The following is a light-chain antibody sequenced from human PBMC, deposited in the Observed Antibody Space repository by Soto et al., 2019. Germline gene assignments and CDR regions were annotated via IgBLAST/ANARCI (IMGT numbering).Light chain of an antibody. J-gene: IGKJ4*01. CDR3: HPYSSWPLT. CDR2: GAS. V-gene: IGKV3-15*01. CDR1: QSVYSN. Sequence: EIVMTQSPATLSVSPGERATLSCRASQSVYSNLAWYQQKAGQAPSLLIYGASTRATGIPARFSGSGSGTEFTLPISGLQYEDFAVYYWHPYSSWPLTLGGGTNVKIQ.